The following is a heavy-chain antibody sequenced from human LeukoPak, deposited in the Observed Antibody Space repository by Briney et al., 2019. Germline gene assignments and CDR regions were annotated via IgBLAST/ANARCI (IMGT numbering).Heavy chain of an antibody. CDR1: GFTVSSNY. J-gene: IGHJ4*02. Sequence: PGGSLRLSCAASGFTVSSNYMSWVRQAPGKGLEWVSVIYSCGSTYYADSVKGRFTISRDNSKNTLYLQMNSLRAGDTAVYYCARELPNYYYDSSGYFDYWGQGTLVTVSS. CDR3: ARELPNYYYDSSGYFDY. CDR2: IYSCGST. D-gene: IGHD3-22*01. V-gene: IGHV3-66*01.